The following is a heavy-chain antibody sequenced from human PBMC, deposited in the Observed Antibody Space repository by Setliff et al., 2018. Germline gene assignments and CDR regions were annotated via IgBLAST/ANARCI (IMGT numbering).Heavy chain of an antibody. CDR3: ARNKAPQRDWHIVVVAAADPLDY. Sequence: GGSLRLSCAASGFTFSIYAMSWVRQAPGKGLEWVSAIRGDSGSTYYADSVKGRFTISRDNAKNPLYLQMNSLRAEDTAMYYCARNKAPQRDWHIVVVAAADPLDYWGQGTLVTAPQ. CDR1: GFTFSIYA. J-gene: IGHJ4*02. D-gene: IGHD2-2*01. V-gene: IGHV3-23*01. CDR2: IRGDSGST.